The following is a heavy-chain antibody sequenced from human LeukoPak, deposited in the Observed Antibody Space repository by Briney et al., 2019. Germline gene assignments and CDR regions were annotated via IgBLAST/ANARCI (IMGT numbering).Heavy chain of an antibody. Sequence: SETLSLTCTVSGGSISSSSYYWGWIRQPPGKGLEWIGSIYYSGSTYYNPSLKSRVTISVDTSKNQFSLKLSSVTAADTAVYYCARDREGYYGSGSDDAFDIWGQGTMVTVSS. D-gene: IGHD3-10*01. CDR3: ARDREGYYGSGSDDAFDI. J-gene: IGHJ3*02. CDR2: IYYSGST. V-gene: IGHV4-39*07. CDR1: GGSISSSSYY.